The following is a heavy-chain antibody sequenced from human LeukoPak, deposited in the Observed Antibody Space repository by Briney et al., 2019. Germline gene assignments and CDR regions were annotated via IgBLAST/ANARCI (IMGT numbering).Heavy chain of an antibody. Sequence: SETLSLTCAVYGGSFSGYYWSWIRQPPGKGLEWLGEINHSGSTNYNPSLKSRVTISVDTSKNQFSLKLSSVTAADTAVYYCARHGFGYYGSGSYYTARGRYFDYWGQGTLVTVSS. J-gene: IGHJ4*02. CDR3: ARHGFGYYGSGSYYTARGRYFDY. V-gene: IGHV4-34*01. D-gene: IGHD3-10*01. CDR1: GGSFSGYY. CDR2: INHSGST.